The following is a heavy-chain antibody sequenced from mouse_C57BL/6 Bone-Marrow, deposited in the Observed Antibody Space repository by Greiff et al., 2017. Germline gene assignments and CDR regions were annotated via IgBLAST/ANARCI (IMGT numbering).Heavy chain of an antibody. Sequence: VHVKQSGAELVRPGASVKLSCTASGFNIKDDYMHWVKQRPEQGLEWIGWIDPENGDTEYASKFQGKATITADTSSNTAYLQLSSLTSEDTAVYYWTTPLITTVVAKWYFDVWGTGPTVTVSS. CDR2: IDPENGDT. J-gene: IGHJ1*03. CDR1: GFNIKDDY. CDR3: TTPLITTVVAKWYFDV. V-gene: IGHV14-4*01. D-gene: IGHD1-1*01.